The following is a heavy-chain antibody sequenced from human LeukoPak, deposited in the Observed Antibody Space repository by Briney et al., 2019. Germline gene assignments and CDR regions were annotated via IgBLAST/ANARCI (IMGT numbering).Heavy chain of an antibody. V-gene: IGHV3-48*01. CDR1: GFTFSSYS. D-gene: IGHD2-2*01. Sequence: GGSLRLSCAASGFTFSSYSMDWVRQAPGKGLEWVSYISSSSSIIYYADSVKGRFTISRDNAENSLYVQMNSLRAEDTAVYYCATYCSSATCRDAFDIWGQGTMVTVSS. J-gene: IGHJ3*02. CDR3: ATYCSSATCRDAFDI. CDR2: ISSSSSII.